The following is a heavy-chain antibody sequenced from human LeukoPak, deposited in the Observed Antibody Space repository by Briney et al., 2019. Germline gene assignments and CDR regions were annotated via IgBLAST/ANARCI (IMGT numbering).Heavy chain of an antibody. Sequence: GASVKVSCKASDYTFTRYGISWVRQAPGQGLEWMGGFDPEDGETIYAQKFQGRVTMTEDTSTDTAYMELSSLRSEDTAVYYCATDHYWGQGTLVTVSS. CDR3: ATDHY. V-gene: IGHV1-24*01. CDR2: FDPEDGET. J-gene: IGHJ4*02. CDR1: DYTFTRYG.